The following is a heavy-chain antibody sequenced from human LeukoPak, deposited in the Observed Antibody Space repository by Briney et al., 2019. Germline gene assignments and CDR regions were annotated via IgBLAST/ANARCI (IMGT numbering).Heavy chain of an antibody. J-gene: IGHJ4*02. Sequence: SETLSLTCTVSGGSISSGGYYWSWIRQHPGKGLEWIGYIYYSGSTYYNPSLKSRVTISVGTPKNQFSLKLSSVTAADTAVYYCARGSGYEGLDYWGQGTLVTVSS. CDR1: GGSISSGGYY. V-gene: IGHV4-31*03. CDR2: IYYSGST. D-gene: IGHD5-12*01. CDR3: ARGSGYEGLDY.